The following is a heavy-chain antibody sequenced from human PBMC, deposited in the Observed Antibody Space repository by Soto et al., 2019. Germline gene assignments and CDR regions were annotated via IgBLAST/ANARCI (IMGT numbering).Heavy chain of an antibody. J-gene: IGHJ4*02. CDR1: GFTFNDHW. CDR2: IKKDGSEK. V-gene: IGHV3-7*05. D-gene: IGHD5-18*01. Sequence: EVQLVESGGGLVQPGGSLRLSCAASGFTFNDHWMTWVRQAPGKGLEWVADIKKDGSEKKYVDSVKGRFTISRDHAKNSVYLQMNSLRPEDTAVYYCARVAVDTGYRPFDYWGQGTPVTVSS. CDR3: ARVAVDTGYRPFDY.